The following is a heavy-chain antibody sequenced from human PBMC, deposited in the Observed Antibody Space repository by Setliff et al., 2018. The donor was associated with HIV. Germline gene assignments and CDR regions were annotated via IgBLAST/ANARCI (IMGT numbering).Heavy chain of an antibody. V-gene: IGHV1-18*01. CDR2: ISAYSGDT. CDR1: GYPFSGYG. J-gene: IGHJ4*02. Sequence: VASVKVSCKASGYPFSGYGISWVRQAPGQGLEWMGWISAYSGDTNYAQKFQGRLTMTTDTSTSTAYMELRSLRSDDTAMYYCARPGGSYGDYYFDYWGQGTPVTVSS. CDR3: ARPGGSYGDYYFDY. D-gene: IGHD4-17*01.